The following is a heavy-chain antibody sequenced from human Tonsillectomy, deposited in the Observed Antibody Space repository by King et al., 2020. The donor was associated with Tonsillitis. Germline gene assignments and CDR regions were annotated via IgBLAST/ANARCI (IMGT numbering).Heavy chain of an antibody. CDR1: GYTFTGYY. Sequence: QLVQSGAEVKKPGASVKVSCKASGYTFTGYYIHWVRQAPGQGLEWMGWINPNSGGTNFAQKFQGWVTMTRDTSISTAYMELSRLNSDDTAVFYCATGPYSNGWYVGDYGGQGPLVPVPS. D-gene: IGHD6-19*01. CDR2: INPNSGGT. J-gene: IGHJ4*02. CDR3: ATGPYSNGWYVGDY. V-gene: IGHV1-2*04.